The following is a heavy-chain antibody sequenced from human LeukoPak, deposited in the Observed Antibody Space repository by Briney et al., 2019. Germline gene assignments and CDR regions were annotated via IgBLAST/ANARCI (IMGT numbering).Heavy chain of an antibody. Sequence: PSETLSLTCSVSGGSISSGGYSWSWIRQPPGKGLEWIGYIYHSGSTYYNPSLKSRVTISVDTSKNQFSLKLSSVTAADTAVYYCARGGAPGIAAAGSRPHDAFDIWGQGTMVTVSS. V-gene: IGHV4-30-2*01. D-gene: IGHD6-13*01. CDR1: GGSISSGGYS. CDR2: IYHSGST. J-gene: IGHJ3*02. CDR3: ARGGAPGIAAAGSRPHDAFDI.